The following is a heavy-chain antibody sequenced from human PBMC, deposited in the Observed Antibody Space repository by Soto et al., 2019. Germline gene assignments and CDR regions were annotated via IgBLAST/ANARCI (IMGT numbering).Heavy chain of an antibody. CDR1: GFTFSGSA. J-gene: IGHJ6*02. V-gene: IGHV3-73*01. CDR2: IRSKANSYAT. Sequence: EVQLVESGGGLVQPGGSLKLSCAASGFTFSGSAMHWVRQASGKGLEWVGRIRSKANSYATAYAASVKGRFTISRDDSKNTAYLQMNSLKTEDTAVYYCTRHEDYYYYGMDVWGQGTTVTVSS. CDR3: TRHEDYYYYGMDV.